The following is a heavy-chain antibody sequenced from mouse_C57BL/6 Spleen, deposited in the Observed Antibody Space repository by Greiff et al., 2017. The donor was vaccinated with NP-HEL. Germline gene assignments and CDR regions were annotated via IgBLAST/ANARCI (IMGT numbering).Heavy chain of an antibody. Sequence: EVQLQQSGPELVKPGASVKISCKASGYTFTDYYMNWVKQSHGKSLEWIGDINPNNGGTSYNQKFKGKATLTVDKSSSTAYMELRSLTSEDSAVYYCASSGGSSLWYFDVWGTGTTVTVSS. CDR3: ASSGGSSLWYFDV. CDR1: GYTFTDYY. CDR2: INPNNGGT. J-gene: IGHJ1*03. V-gene: IGHV1-26*01. D-gene: IGHD1-1*01.